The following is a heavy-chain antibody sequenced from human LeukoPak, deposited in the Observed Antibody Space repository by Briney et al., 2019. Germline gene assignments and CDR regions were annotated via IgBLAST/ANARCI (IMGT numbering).Heavy chain of an antibody. J-gene: IGHJ3*02. D-gene: IGHD1-26*01. CDR1: GYTFTSYY. Sequence: ASVKVSCKASGYTFTSYYMHWVRQAPGQGLEWMGIINPSGGSTSYAQKFQGRVTMTRDMSTSTVYMELSSLRSEDTAVYYCAREKSGIVGARDAFDIWGQGTMVTVSS. CDR3: AREKSGIVGARDAFDI. CDR2: INPSGGST. V-gene: IGHV1-46*01.